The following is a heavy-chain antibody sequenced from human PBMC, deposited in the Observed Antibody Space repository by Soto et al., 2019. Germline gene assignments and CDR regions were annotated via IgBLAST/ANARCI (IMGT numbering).Heavy chain of an antibody. CDR1: GGSISSGYYY. CDR3: ARHYGYSDY. CDR2: IYYSGST. J-gene: IGHJ4*02. D-gene: IGHD5-18*01. Sequence: SETLSLTCSVSGGSISSGYYYWSWTRQPPGKGLEWIGNIYYSGSTYYNPSLKSRVTISVDTPKNQFSLKLSSVTAADAAVYYCARHYGYSDYWGQGTLVTVYS. V-gene: IGHV4-39*01.